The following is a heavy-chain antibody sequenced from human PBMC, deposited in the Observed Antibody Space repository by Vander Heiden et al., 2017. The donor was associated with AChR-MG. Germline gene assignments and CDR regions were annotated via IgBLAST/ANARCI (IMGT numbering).Heavy chain of an antibody. D-gene: IGHD3-3*01. CDR3: ARDKTLVFTIFGVVIIPPSGMDV. CDR1: GYTFTSYY. CDR2: INPSGGST. J-gene: IGHJ6*02. V-gene: IGHV1-46*03. Sequence: QVQLVQSGAEVKKPGASVKVSCKASGYTFTSYYMHWVRQAPGQGLEWMGIINPSGGSTSYAQKFQGRVTMTRDTSTSTVYMELSSLRSEDTAVYYCARDKTLVFTIFGVVIIPPSGMDVWGQGTTVTVSS.